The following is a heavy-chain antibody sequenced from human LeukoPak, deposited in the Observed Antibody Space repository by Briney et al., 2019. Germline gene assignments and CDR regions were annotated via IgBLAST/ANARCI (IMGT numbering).Heavy chain of an antibody. CDR3: AKEVWSAMYYFDF. D-gene: IGHD2-2*01. CDR1: GFTFRSYD. Sequence: PGGSLRLSCAASGFTFRSYDMSWVRQAPGKGLEWVSTLSGSGDSTYYADSVKGQFTISRDNSKNTLFLQMNSMRAEDTAVYYCAKEVWSAMYYFDFWGQGTLVTVSS. V-gene: IGHV3-23*01. J-gene: IGHJ4*02. CDR2: LSGSGDST.